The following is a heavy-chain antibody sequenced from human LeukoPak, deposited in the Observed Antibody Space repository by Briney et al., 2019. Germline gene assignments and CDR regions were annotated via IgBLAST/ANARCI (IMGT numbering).Heavy chain of an antibody. Sequence: SETLSLTCAVYGGSFSGYYWSWIRQPPKKGLEWIGEINDSGSTNYNPSLKSRVTISVDTSKNQFSLKVRSVTAADTAVYYCARGHVGSYAYYYYYGMDVWGQGTTVTVSS. J-gene: IGHJ6*02. CDR3: ARGHVGSYAYYYYYGMDV. D-gene: IGHD2-8*01. CDR1: GGSFSGYY. V-gene: IGHV4-34*01. CDR2: INDSGST.